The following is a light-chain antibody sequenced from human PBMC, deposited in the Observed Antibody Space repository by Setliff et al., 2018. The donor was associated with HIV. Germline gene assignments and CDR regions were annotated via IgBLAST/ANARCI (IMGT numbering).Light chain of an antibody. V-gene: IGLV2-14*01. J-gene: IGLJ3*02. Sequence: QSALTQPASVSGSPGQSITISCTGTRNDIGNYNFVSWYRQYPGKAPKLLIYTVSSRPSGVSHRFSGSKSGNMASLTISGLQAEDEAEYYCSSYAKSKLWVFGGGTKGTVL. CDR1: RNDIGNYNF. CDR2: TVS. CDR3: SSYAKSKLWV.